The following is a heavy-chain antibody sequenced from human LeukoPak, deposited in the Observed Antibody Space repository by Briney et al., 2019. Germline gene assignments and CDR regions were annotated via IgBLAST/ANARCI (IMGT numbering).Heavy chain of an antibody. CDR1: GFTFSSYA. V-gene: IGHV3-30-3*01. CDR2: ISYDGSNK. CDR3: ARGSYYDSSGYSSRDY. D-gene: IGHD3-22*01. Sequence: GGSLRLSCAASGFTFSSYAMHWVRQAPGKGLEWVAVISYDGSNKYYADSVKGRFTISRDNSKNTLYLQMNSLRAEDTAVYYCARGSYYDSSGYSSRDYWGQGTLVTVSS. J-gene: IGHJ4*02.